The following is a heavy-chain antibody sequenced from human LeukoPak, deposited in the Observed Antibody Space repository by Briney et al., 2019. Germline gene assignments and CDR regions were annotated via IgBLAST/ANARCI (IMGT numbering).Heavy chain of an antibody. J-gene: IGHJ4*02. V-gene: IGHV4-59*12. CDR3: ARISTIGTKWVY. D-gene: IGHD1-1*01. Sequence: SETLSLTCTVSGGSISGYYWSWIRQPPGMGLEWIGYIYSSGSTKQNPSLKGRVTISVDTSKNQFSLKLSSVTAADTAVYYCARISTIGTKWVYWGQGTLVTVSS. CDR1: GGSISGYY. CDR2: IYSSGST.